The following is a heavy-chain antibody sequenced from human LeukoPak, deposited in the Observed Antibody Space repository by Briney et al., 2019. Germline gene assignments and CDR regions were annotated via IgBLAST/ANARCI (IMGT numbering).Heavy chain of an antibody. Sequence: PGLSLRLSCAASGFTFSTYAMHWVRQAPGKGLEWVAVVSYDGNNKYYADSVKARFTVSRDNSKNTLYLQMDSLRAEDTALYYCARDNYGSDYWGQGTLVTVSS. CDR1: GFTFSTYA. V-gene: IGHV3-30-3*01. J-gene: IGHJ4*02. CDR3: ARDNYGSDY. CDR2: VSYDGNNK. D-gene: IGHD3-10*01.